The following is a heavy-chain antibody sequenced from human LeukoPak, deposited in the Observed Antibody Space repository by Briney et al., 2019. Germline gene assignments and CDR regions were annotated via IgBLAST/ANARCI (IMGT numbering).Heavy chain of an antibody. J-gene: IGHJ4*02. V-gene: IGHV3-30*18. Sequence: AGGSLRLSCAASGFTFSSYGMHWVRQAPGKGLEWVAVISYDGSNKYYADSVKGRFTISRDNSKNTLYLQMNSLRAEDTAVYYCAKDPFSSSSYLDYWGQGTLVTVSS. CDR2: ISYDGSNK. CDR1: GFTFSSYG. CDR3: AKDPFSSSSYLDY. D-gene: IGHD6-6*01.